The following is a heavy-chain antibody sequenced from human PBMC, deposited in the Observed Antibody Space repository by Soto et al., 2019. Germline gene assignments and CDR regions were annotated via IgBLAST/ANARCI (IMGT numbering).Heavy chain of an antibody. CDR1: GGTFSSYA. V-gene: IGHV1-69*13. CDR3: ARLDSSGYGSYYGMDV. CDR2: IIPIFGTA. Sequence: SVKVSCKASGGTFSSYAISWVRQAPGQGLEWMGGIIPIFGTANYEQKFQGRVTITADESTSTAYMELSSLRSEDTAVYYCARLDSSGYGSYYGMDVWGQGTTVTVSS. D-gene: IGHD3-22*01. J-gene: IGHJ6*02.